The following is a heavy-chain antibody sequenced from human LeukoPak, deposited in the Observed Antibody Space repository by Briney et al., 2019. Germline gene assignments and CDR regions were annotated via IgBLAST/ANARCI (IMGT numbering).Heavy chain of an antibody. CDR2: ISWNSGSI. CDR3: AKDYYGDYVGGNAFDI. V-gene: IGHV3-9*01. J-gene: IGHJ3*02. D-gene: IGHD4-17*01. CDR1: GFTFDDYA. Sequence: GGSLRLSCAASGFTFDDYAMHWVRQAPGKGLEWVSGISWNSGSIGYADSVKGRFTISRDNAKNSLYLQMNSLRAEDTALYYCAKDYYGDYVGGNAFDIWGQGTMVTVSS.